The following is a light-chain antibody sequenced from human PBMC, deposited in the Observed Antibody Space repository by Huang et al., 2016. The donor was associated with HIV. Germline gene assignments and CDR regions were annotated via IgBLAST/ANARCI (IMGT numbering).Light chain of an antibody. CDR1: KSVSTDY. J-gene: IGKJ2*01. CDR2: GAS. CDR3: QQYGGSLYT. Sequence: EIVLTQSPGTLSLSPGERVTLSCRASKSVSTDYLAWYQQRPGQAPRLLIYGASSRATGIPERVSGSGSGTEFTLTISGLEPEDFAVYYCQQYGGSLYTFGQGTKLEIK. V-gene: IGKV3-20*01.